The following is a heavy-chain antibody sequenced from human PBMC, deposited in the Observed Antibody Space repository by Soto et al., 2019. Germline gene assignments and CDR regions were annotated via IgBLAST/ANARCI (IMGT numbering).Heavy chain of an antibody. CDR1: GFNPTTTP. Sequence: GGSLRLSCTGSGFNPTTTPLSWVRQPPGKGLEWFTTISGTASRTYYVDSVKGRFFISRDNSKNTVTLQMNNLTVDDTAVYYCATSFRYFDHWGQGTRVTVSS. CDR2: ISGTASRT. J-gene: IGHJ4*02. CDR3: ATSFRYFDH. V-gene: IGHV3-23*01. D-gene: IGHD3-9*01.